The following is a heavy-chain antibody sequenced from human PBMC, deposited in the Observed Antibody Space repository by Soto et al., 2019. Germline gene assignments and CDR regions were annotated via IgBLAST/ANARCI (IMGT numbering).Heavy chain of an antibody. D-gene: IGHD3-10*01. CDR1: GFTFSSYA. CDR2: ISGSGGST. Sequence: GGSLRLSCAASGFTFSSYAMSWVRQAPGKGLEWVSAISGSGGSTYYAYSVKGRFTISRDNSKNTLYLQMNSLRAEDTAVYYCAKDQRLLWFGESDYWGQGTLVTVS. J-gene: IGHJ4*02. V-gene: IGHV3-23*01. CDR3: AKDQRLLWFGESDY.